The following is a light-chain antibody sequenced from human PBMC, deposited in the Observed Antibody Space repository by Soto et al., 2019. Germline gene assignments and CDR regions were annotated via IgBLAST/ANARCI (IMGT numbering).Light chain of an antibody. J-gene: IGKJ5*01. Sequence: PESLALGTRGRATLSRRASQTIRSNFLGWYQQKPGQSPRLLIYDASSRATGIPDRFSGSGSGTDFALAISRLEAEACAVQYSQPSATLVPFGEGTRVEIK. CDR3: QPSATLVP. CDR2: DAS. V-gene: IGKV3-20*01. CDR1: QTIRSNF.